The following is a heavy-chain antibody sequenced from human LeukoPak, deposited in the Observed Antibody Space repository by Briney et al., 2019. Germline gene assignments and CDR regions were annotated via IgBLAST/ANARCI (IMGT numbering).Heavy chain of an antibody. CDR1: GGSVSSGSYY. D-gene: IGHD1-26*01. V-gene: IGHV4-61*01. CDR2: IYYSGST. Sequence: PSETLSLTCTVSGGSVSSGSYYWSWIRQPPGKGLEWIGYIYYSGSTNYNPSLKSRVTISVDTSKNQFSLKLSSVTAADTAVYYCARAPSGSQIDYWGQGTLVTVSS. CDR3: ARAPSGSQIDY. J-gene: IGHJ4*02.